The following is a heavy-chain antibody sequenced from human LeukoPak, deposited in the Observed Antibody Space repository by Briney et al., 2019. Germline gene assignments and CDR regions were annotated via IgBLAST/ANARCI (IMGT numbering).Heavy chain of an antibody. CDR1: GYTFTTNG. D-gene: IGHD3-16*02. J-gene: IGHJ3*02. CDR3: ARALYDYVWGSYRADAFDI. CDR2: INPNSGGT. Sequence: ASVKVSCKASGYTFTTNGISWVRQAPGQGLEWMGWINPNSGGTNYAQKFQGRVTMTRDTSISTAYMELSRLRSDDTAVYYCARALYDYVWGSYRADAFDIWGQGTMVTVSS. V-gene: IGHV1-2*02.